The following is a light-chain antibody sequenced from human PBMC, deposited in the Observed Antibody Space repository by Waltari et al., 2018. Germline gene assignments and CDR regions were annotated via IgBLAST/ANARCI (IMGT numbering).Light chain of an antibody. CDR3: LLYYGGAHLWV. CDR1: TGPAPRGYY. Sequence: QTVVTQEPSLTVSPGGTVTPTCASSTGPAPRGYYPHLFQQKPGQAPRALIYSTNNKHSWTPARFSGSLLGDKAALTLSGAQPDDEAEYYCLLYYGGAHLWVFGGGTKLTVL. V-gene: IGLV7-43*01. CDR2: STN. J-gene: IGLJ3*02.